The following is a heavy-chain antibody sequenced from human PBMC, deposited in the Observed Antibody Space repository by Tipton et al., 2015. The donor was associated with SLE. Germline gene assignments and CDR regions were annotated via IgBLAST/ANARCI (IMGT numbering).Heavy chain of an antibody. CDR1: GGSITNYY. CDR2: FYTSERT. D-gene: IGHD5-24*01. Sequence: TLSLTCTVSVSGGSITNYYWHWIRQPAGQGLEWIGRFYTSERTNYNPSLKSRITMSVDTSKNQFSLKLSSVTAADTAVYYCVRLELPATKADYWGPGTLVTVSS. J-gene: IGHJ4*02. CDR3: VRLELPATKADY. V-gene: IGHV4-4*07.